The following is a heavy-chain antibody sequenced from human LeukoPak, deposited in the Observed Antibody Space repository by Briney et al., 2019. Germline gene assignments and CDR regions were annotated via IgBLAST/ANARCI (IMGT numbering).Heavy chain of an antibody. CDR3: AGERGEEYSSGWYKRNYFDN. Sequence: PSETLSLTCAVSGDSFSSVTDYWAWIRQPPGKGLEWIASGDYSGGTYYNPSLESRVAISADMSKNQFSLKLTSVTGADTAVYYCAGERGEEYSSGWYKRNYFDNWGQGIRDTVSS. D-gene: IGHD6-19*01. CDR1: GDSFSSVTDY. J-gene: IGHJ4*02. V-gene: IGHV4-39*07. CDR2: GDYSGGT.